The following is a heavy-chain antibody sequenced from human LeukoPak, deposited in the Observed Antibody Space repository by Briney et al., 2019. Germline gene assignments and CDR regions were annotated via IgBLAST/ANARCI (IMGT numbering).Heavy chain of an antibody. CDR3: ARDMYYYDSSGRGFDY. J-gene: IGHJ4*02. D-gene: IGHD3-22*01. CDR1: GGSISSYY. Sequence: SETLSLTCTVSGGSISSYYWSWIRQPPGKGLEWVGYIYYSGSTNYNPSLKSRVTISVDTSKNQFSLKLSSVTAADTALYYCARDMYYYDSSGRGFDYWGQGTLVTVSS. CDR2: IYYSGST. V-gene: IGHV4-59*01.